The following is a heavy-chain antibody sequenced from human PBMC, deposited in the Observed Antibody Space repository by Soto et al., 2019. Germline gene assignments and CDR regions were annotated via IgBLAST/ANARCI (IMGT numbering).Heavy chain of an antibody. Sequence: GGSLRLSCAASGFTFSSYAMHWVRQAPGKGLEWVAVISYYGDNKYYADSVEGRFTISRDNSKNTLYLQMNSLRAEDTAVYYCARGDYHDTSGPFSDAFDVWGQGTMVTVSS. CDR1: GFTFSSYA. J-gene: IGHJ3*01. CDR3: ARGDYHDTSGPFSDAFDV. CDR2: ISYYGDNK. V-gene: IGHV3-30-3*01. D-gene: IGHD3-22*01.